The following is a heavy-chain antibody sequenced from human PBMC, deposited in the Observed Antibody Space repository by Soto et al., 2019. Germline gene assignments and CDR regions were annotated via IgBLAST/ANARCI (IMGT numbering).Heavy chain of an antibody. D-gene: IGHD6-19*01. CDR1: GFTFSNYW. J-gene: IGHJ3*02. CDR2: IDTYGSAT. V-gene: IGHV3-74*01. CDR3: ARVLRSIGWDNDDYDI. Sequence: EVQLVESGGGLVQPGGSLRLSCEASGFTFSNYWMHWVRQPPGKGLMWVSRIDTYGSATKYADSVEGRFTISRDNVGNTLYLEMNFLSAEDTAVYYCARVLRSIGWDNDDYDIWGQGTMVTLSS.